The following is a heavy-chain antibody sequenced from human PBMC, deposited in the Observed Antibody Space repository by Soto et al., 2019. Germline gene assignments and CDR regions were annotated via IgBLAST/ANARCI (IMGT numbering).Heavy chain of an antibody. J-gene: IGHJ6*02. CDR3: ARAELRRPSNYYGMDV. D-gene: IGHD1-7*01. CDR1: GGTFSSYA. CDR2: IIPIFGTA. Sequence: QVQLVQSGAEVKKPGSSVKVSCKASGGTFSSYAISWVRQAPGQGLEWMGGIIPIFGTANYAQKVQGRVTITADKSTSTAYMELSSLRSEDTAVYYCARAELRRPSNYYGMDVWGQGTTVTVSS. V-gene: IGHV1-69*06.